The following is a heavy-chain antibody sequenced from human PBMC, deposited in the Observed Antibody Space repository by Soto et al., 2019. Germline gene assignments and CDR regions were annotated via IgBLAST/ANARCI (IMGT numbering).Heavy chain of an antibody. J-gene: IGHJ6*02. V-gene: IGHV5-51*01. CDR3: ARHGGLRGYSYGYYYYGMDV. CDR1: GYSFTSYW. CDR2: IYPGDSDT. Sequence: GESLKISCKGSGYSFTSYWIGWVRQMPGKGLEWIGIIYPGDSDTRYSPSFQGQVTISADKSISTAYLQWSSLKASDTAMYYCARHGGLRGYSYGYYYYGMDVWGQGTTVTVSS. D-gene: IGHD5-18*01.